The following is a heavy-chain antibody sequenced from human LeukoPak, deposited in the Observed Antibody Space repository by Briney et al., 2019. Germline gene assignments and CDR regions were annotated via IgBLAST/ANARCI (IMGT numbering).Heavy chain of an antibody. V-gene: IGHV3-23*01. CDR1: GFTFTSYA. CDR3: AKARNWNYPFFDY. J-gene: IGHJ4*02. Sequence: GGSLRLSCTASGFTFTSYAMSWVRQAPGKGLEWVSAISGSGGSTYYADSVKGRFTISRDNSKNTLYLQMNSLRAEDTAVYYCAKARNWNYPFFDYWGQGTLVTVSS. D-gene: IGHD1-7*01. CDR2: ISGSGGST.